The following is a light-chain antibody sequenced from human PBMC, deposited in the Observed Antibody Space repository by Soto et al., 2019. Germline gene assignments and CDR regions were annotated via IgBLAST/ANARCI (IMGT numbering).Light chain of an antibody. J-gene: IGKJ2*01. CDR3: QQYGSSPYT. CDR2: GSS. CDR1: QSVSNSY. V-gene: IGKV3-20*01. Sequence: EIVLTQSPGTLSLSPGERATLSCRASQSVSNSYLAWYQQKPGQAHRLLIYGSSNRATGIPDRFSGSGSGIDFTLTISRLEPEDFAVYYCQQYGSSPYTFGQGTKLEIK.